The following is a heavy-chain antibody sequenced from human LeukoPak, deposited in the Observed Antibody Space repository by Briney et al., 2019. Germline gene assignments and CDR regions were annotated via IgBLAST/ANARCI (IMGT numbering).Heavy chain of an antibody. CDR1: GFTFSSYA. Sequence: GGSLRLSCAASGFTFSSYAMSWVRQAPGKGLEWVSAISGSGGSTYCADSVKGRFTISRDNSKNTLYLQMNSLRAEDTAVYYCAKCGKIVGATSNFDYWGQGTLVTVSS. CDR3: AKCGKIVGATSNFDY. J-gene: IGHJ4*02. V-gene: IGHV3-23*01. D-gene: IGHD1-26*01. CDR2: ISGSGGST.